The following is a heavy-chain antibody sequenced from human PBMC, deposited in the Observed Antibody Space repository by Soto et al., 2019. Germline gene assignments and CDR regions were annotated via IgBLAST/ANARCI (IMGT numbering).Heavy chain of an antibody. CDR1: GGSISGYY. J-gene: IGHJ6*03. CDR3: ARLTGGTYLSFYYYIGV. Sequence: QVQLQESGPGLVKPSETLSLTCTVSGGSISGYYWSWIRQPPGKGLEWIGYIYYSGTTNYDPSLNSRVTMSVDTSKNQFSLKLSSVTAADTAFYYCARLTGGTYLSFYYYIGVWGKGTTVTVSS. V-gene: IGHV4-59*01. CDR2: IYYSGTT. D-gene: IGHD2-8*02.